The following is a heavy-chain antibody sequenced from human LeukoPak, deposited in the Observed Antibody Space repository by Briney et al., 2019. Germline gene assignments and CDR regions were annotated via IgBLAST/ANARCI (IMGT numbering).Heavy chain of an antibody. CDR3: ARDGTFGGVIVTSIDY. V-gene: IGHV3-7*01. CDR2: IKQDGSEK. CDR1: GFTFSSHW. D-gene: IGHD3-16*02. Sequence: GGSLRLSCAASGFTFSSHWMSWVRQAPGKGLEWVANIKQDGSEKYYVDSVKGRFTISRDNAKNSLYLQMNSLRAEDTAVYYCARDGTFGGVIVTSIDYWGQGTLVTVSS. J-gene: IGHJ4*02.